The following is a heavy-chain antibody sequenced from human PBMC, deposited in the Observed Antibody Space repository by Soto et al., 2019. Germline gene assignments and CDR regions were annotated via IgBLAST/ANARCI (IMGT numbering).Heavy chain of an antibody. D-gene: IGHD2-8*02. CDR1: GVTFSIYG. Sequence: SVKVSCKASGVTFSIYGVSWVRQAPGQGPEWIGGIIPILTTPNYAQKFQGRVTIVADESTTTVYMELSSLKFEDTAVYYCATSVGIAPTGEDGMDVWGQGTSVTVSS. V-gene: IGHV1-69*13. CDR3: ATSVGIAPTGEDGMDV. CDR2: IIPILTTP. J-gene: IGHJ6*02.